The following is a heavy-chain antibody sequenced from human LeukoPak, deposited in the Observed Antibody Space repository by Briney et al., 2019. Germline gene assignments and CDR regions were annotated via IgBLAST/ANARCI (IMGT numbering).Heavy chain of an antibody. D-gene: IGHD3-10*01. J-gene: IGHJ5*02. CDR2: IIPIFGTA. V-gene: IGHV1-69*13. CDR1: GGTFSSYA. CDR3: ARDAFGELSSWFDP. Sequence: SVTVSCKASGGTFSSYAISWVRQAPGQGLEWMGGIIPIFGTANYAQKFQGRVTITADESTSTAYMELSSLRSEDTAVYYCARDAFGELSSWFDPWRQGTLVTVSS.